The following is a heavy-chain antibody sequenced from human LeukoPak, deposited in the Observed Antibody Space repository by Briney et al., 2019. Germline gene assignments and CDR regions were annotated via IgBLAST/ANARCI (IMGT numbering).Heavy chain of an antibody. CDR1: GGSISSGGYS. J-gene: IGHJ4*02. D-gene: IGHD5-24*01. Sequence: PSQTLSLTCAVSGGSISSGGYSWSWIRQPPGKGLEWIGYIYYSGSTYYNPSLKSRVTISVDTSKNQFSLTLSSVTAADTAVYYCARDGGDGYNYVDYDSWGQGTLVTVPS. V-gene: IGHV4-30-4*07. CDR2: IYYSGST. CDR3: ARDGGDGYNYVDYDS.